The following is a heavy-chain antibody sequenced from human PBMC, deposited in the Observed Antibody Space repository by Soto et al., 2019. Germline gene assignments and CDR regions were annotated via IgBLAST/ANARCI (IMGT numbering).Heavy chain of an antibody. CDR2: IKSKTDGGTT. CDR3: TTGRLRYFDWSDYYYGMDV. CDR1: GFTFSNAW. V-gene: IGHV3-15*01. D-gene: IGHD3-9*01. J-gene: IGHJ6*02. Sequence: EVQLVESGGGLVKPGGSLRLSCAASGFTFSNAWMSWVRQAPGKGLEWVGRIKSKTDGGTTDYAAPVKGRFTISRDDSXKXLXXQMNSLKTEDTAVYYCTTGRLRYFDWSDYYYGMDVWGHGTTVTVSS.